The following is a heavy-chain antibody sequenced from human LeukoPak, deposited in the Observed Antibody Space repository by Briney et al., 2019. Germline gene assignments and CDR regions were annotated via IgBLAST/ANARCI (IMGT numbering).Heavy chain of an antibody. CDR2: ICYSGST. CDR3: ARSGSWGAFDI. Sequence: PSETLSLTCTVSGDSISSYYWSWIRQSPGKGLEGIGYICYSGSTNYNPSLKSRVTISVDTSTNQFSLKLSSVTATDTAVYCCARSGSWGAFDIWGQGTMVTVSS. V-gene: IGHV4-59*01. D-gene: IGHD7-27*01. J-gene: IGHJ3*02. CDR1: GDSISSYY.